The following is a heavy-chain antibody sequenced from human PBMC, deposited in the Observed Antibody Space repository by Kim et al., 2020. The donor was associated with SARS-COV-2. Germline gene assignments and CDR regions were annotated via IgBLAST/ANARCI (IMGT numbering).Heavy chain of an antibody. CDR3: ASRLRLGDYYYYYGMDV. V-gene: IGHV3-23*01. Sequence: VQGRFTISRDNSKSTLYLQMNSLRAEDTAVYYCASRLRLGDYYYYYGMDVWGQGTTVTVSS. D-gene: IGHD5-12*01. J-gene: IGHJ6*02.